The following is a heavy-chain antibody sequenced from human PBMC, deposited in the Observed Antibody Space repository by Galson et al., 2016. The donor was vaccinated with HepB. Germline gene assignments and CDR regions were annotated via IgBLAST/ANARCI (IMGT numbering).Heavy chain of an antibody. D-gene: IGHD4-23*01. CDR2: FRLRGGWA. J-gene: IGHJ3*02. CDR3: AGEPPLMGTPSGIGAFDI. CDR1: GDTFTSQY. Sequence: SVKVSCKASGDTFTSQYIHWVRQAPGQGLEWMGVFRLRGGWATYAQKLQGRVTMTRGTSTTTVDMELSRLTSDDTAVYYCAGEPPLMGTPSGIGAFDIWGQGTMVTVSS. V-gene: IGHV1-46*01.